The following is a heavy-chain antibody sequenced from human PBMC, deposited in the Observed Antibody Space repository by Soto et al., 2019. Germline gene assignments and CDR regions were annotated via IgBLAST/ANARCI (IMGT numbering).Heavy chain of an antibody. CDR2: IHYTGSA. CDR1: GGSISNYY. V-gene: IGHV4-59*08. Sequence: QVQLQESGPTLVKPSATLSLTCTVSGGSISNYYWNWIRQPPGKGLEWIGYIHYTGSANYNPSLKSRVTMAVDTSKNQFSVKLYSVTAADTAVYYCARRMLSSSWNFGYWGRGSLVTVSS. D-gene: IGHD6-13*01. J-gene: IGHJ4*02. CDR3: ARRMLSSSWNFGY.